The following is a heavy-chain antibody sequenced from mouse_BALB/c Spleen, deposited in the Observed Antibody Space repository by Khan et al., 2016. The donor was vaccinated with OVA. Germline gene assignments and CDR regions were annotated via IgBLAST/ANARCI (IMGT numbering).Heavy chain of an antibody. CDR2: IDPANGNT. V-gene: IGHV14-3*02. CDR3: ADGYDFAY. J-gene: IGHJ3*01. CDR1: GFNIKDTY. D-gene: IGHD2-2*01. Sequence: VQLKQSGAELVKPGASVKLSCTASGFNIKDTYMHWVKQRPEQGLEWIGRIDPANGNTKYDPKFQGKATITADTSSNTAYLQLSSLTSEDTDVYYCADGYDFAYWGQGTLVTVSA.